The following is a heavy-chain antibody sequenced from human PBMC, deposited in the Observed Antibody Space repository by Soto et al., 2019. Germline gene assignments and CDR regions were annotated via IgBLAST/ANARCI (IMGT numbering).Heavy chain of an antibody. J-gene: IGHJ4*02. CDR3: AKDRGYYSSSWPSY. D-gene: IGHD6-13*01. V-gene: IGHV3-30*18. Sequence: QVQLVESGGGVVQPGRSLRLSCAASGSSFSSYGIHWVHQVPGKGLEWVAVISYDGTYKHYADSVKGRFTISRDNSKNTVYLQMNSLRAEDTAVYYCAKDRGYYSSSWPSYWGQGTLVTVSS. CDR2: ISYDGTYK. CDR1: GSSFSSYG.